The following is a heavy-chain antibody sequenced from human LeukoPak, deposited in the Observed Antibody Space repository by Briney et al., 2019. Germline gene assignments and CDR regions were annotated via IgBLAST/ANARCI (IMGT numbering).Heavy chain of an antibody. J-gene: IGHJ4*02. CDR1: GFTFSSYW. CDR3: ARVDMVRGVIMGAFDY. D-gene: IGHD3-10*01. Sequence: PGGSLRLSCAASGFTFSSYWMSWVRQAPGKGLEWVDNIKQDGSEKYYVDSVKGRFTISRDNAKNSLYLQMNSLRAEDTAVYYCARVDMVRGVIMGAFDYWGQGTLVTVSS. CDR2: IKQDGSEK. V-gene: IGHV3-7*01.